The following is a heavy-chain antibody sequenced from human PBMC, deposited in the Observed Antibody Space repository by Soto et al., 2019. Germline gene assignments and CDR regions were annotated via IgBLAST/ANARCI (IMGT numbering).Heavy chain of an antibody. Sequence: SSVKVSCKASGGTIHSYAIIGVRQTTGQGLEWMGGIIPIFGRANYAQKFQGRVTITADESTSTAYMELSSLRSEDTAVYYCARDQGDFCGGSCSTYGMDVWGQGTTVTVSS. J-gene: IGHJ6*02. D-gene: IGHD2-15*01. CDR3: ARDQGDFCGGSCSTYGMDV. CDR1: GGTIHSYA. CDR2: IIPIFGRA. V-gene: IGHV1-69*13.